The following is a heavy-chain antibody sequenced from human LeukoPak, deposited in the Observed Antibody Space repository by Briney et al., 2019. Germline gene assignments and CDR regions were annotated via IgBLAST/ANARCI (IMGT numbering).Heavy chain of an antibody. CDR2: ISGGGTRT. CDR3: AKWPEGAMDYFDY. D-gene: IGHD3-16*01. Sequence: PGGSLRLSCAASGFSFSSYAMTWARQAPVKGLEWVSAISGGGTRTYYADSVKGRFTISRDNSKNTLYLEMSSLRVEDTAIYYCAKWPEGAMDYFDYWGQGTLVTVSS. V-gene: IGHV3-23*01. J-gene: IGHJ4*02. CDR1: GFSFSSYA.